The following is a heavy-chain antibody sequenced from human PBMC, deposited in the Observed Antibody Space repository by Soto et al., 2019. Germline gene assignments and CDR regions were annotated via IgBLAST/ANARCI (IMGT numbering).Heavy chain of an antibody. CDR1: GFTFSSNW. CDR3: ARVGAHYYYYYMYV. Sequence: EVQLVESGGGLVQPGESLRLSCAASGFTFSSNWMTWVRQAPGKGLEWVANIKGDGSEKYYVDSVKGRFTISRDIAKNSLYLQMNSLSPEDTAVYYCARVGAHYYYYYMYVWGKGTTVTVSS. D-gene: IGHD2-15*01. CDR2: IKGDGSEK. J-gene: IGHJ6*03. V-gene: IGHV3-7*04.